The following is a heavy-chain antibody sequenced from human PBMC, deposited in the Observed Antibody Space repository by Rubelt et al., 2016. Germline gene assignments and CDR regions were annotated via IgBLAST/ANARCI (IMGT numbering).Heavy chain of an antibody. CDR1: GYTFTSYY. V-gene: IGHV1-46*01. CDR2: INPSGCST. D-gene: IGHD3-3*01. Sequence: QVQLVQSGAEVKKPGASVKVSCKASGYTFTSYYMHWVRQAPGQGLEWMGIINPSGCSTSYAQKVQGGVTMTRDTSTSTVYMELSSLRSEDTAVYYCARSPRYDFEDNWFDPWGQGTLVTVSS. J-gene: IGHJ5*02. CDR3: ARSPRYDFEDNWFDP.